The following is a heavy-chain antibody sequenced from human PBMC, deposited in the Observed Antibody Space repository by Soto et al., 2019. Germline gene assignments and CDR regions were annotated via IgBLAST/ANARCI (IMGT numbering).Heavy chain of an antibody. CDR2: ITTYNGNT. Sequence: QVQLVQSGAEVKKPGASVKVSCKASGYTFTSYGFSWVRQAPGQGLEWMGWITTYNGNTNYAQKLQGRVTMTTDTSTSTAYMELRSLRSDDTAVYYCVVAAQPYYFDYWGQGTPVTVSS. CDR1: GYTFTSYG. J-gene: IGHJ4*02. D-gene: IGHD2-15*01. V-gene: IGHV1-18*01. CDR3: VVAAQPYYFDY.